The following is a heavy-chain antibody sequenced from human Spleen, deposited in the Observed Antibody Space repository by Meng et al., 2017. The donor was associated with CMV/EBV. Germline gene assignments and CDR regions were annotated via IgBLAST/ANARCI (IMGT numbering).Heavy chain of an antibody. D-gene: IGHD3-10*01. CDR2: INPSGGST. Sequence: TFTSYYMHWVREAAGQGLEWMGIINPSGGSTSYAQKFQSRVTMSRDTSTSTVYMELSSLRSEDTAVYYCARATYYYGSGSYYGSFDPWGQGTLVTVSS. J-gene: IGHJ5*02. V-gene: IGHV1-46*01. CDR1: TFTSYY. CDR3: ARATYYYGSGSYYGSFDP.